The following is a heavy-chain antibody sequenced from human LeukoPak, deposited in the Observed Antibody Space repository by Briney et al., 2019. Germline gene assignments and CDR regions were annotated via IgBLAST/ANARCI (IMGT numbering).Heavy chain of an antibody. V-gene: IGHV3-7*01. CDR1: GFTFSSYW. CDR3: ARAQQRPGWYYFDY. Sequence: PGGSLRLSCAASGFTFSSYWMSWVRQAPGNGLEWVANIKQDGSEKYYVDSVKGRFTISRDNAKNSLYLQMNSLRAEDTAVYYCARAQQRPGWYYFDYWGQGTLVTVSS. J-gene: IGHJ4*02. CDR2: IKQDGSEK. D-gene: IGHD6-19*01.